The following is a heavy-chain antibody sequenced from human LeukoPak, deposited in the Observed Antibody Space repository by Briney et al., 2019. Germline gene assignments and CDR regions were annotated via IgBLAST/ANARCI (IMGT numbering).Heavy chain of an antibody. J-gene: IGHJ4*02. D-gene: IGHD3-9*01. Sequence: AETLSLTCTVSGGSISSSSYYWGWIRQPPGKGLEWIGSIYDSGSTYYNPSLKSRVAISVDTSKNQFSLKLSSVTAADTAVYYCARLEKLRDFDWLLPPYVDYWGQGTLVSVSS. CDR3: ARLEKLRDFDWLLPPYVDY. CDR2: IYDSGST. V-gene: IGHV4-39*01. CDR1: GGSISSSSYY.